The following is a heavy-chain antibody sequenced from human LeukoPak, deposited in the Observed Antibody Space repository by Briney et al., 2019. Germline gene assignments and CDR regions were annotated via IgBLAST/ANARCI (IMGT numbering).Heavy chain of an antibody. V-gene: IGHV4-59*08. CDR2: IYYSGST. D-gene: IGHD3-16*01. J-gene: IGHJ4*02. CDR3: ARQRGATPYYFDY. Sequence: SETLSLTCTVSGGSISSYYWSWIRQPPVKGLEWIGYIYYSGSTNYNPSLKSRVTISVDTSKNQFSLKLSSVTAADTAVYYCARQRGATPYYFDYWGQGTLVTVSS. CDR1: GGSISSYY.